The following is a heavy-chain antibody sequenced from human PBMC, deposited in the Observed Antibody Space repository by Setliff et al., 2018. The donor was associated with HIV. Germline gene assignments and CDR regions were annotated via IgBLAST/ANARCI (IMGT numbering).Heavy chain of an antibody. V-gene: IGHV1-69-2*01. D-gene: IGHD3-16*01. CDR1: GYTFTDYS. CDR3: ARSGGGWYNWFDP. CDR2: IDAEDGET. Sequence: ASVKVSCKASGYTFTDYSIHWVQQAPGKGLEWMGRIDAEDGETVFAREFQGRVTITADTSTDTVYMEVRSLRSDDTAVYYCARSGGGWYNWFDPWGQGTPVTV. J-gene: IGHJ5*02.